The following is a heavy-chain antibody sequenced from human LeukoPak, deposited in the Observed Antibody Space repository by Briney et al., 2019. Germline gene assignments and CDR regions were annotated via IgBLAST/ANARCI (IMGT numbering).Heavy chain of an antibody. CDR3: ACAGYSSSQPFDY. V-gene: IGHV4-59*12. CDR2: IYYSGST. J-gene: IGHJ4*02. CDR1: GGSISSYY. Sequence: SETLSLTCTVSGGSISSYYWSWIRQPPGKGLEWIGYIYYSGSTNYNPSLKSRVTISVDTSKNQFSLKLSSVTAADTAVYYCACAGYSSSQPFDYWGQGTLVTVSS. D-gene: IGHD6-13*01.